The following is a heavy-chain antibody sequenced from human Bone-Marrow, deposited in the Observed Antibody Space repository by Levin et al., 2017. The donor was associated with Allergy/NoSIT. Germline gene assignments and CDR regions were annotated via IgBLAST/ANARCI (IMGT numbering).Heavy chain of an antibody. CDR1: GGSISSSY. CDR3: AREGYCSGGSCYSKDAFDI. V-gene: IGHV4-59*01. Sequence: PSQTLSLPCTVSGGSISSSYWSWIRQPPGKGLEWIGYIYYSGSTNYNPSLKSRVTISVDTSKNQFSLKLSSVTAADTAVYYCAREGYCSGGSCYSKDAFDIWGQGTMVTVSS. CDR2: IYYSGST. D-gene: IGHD2-15*01. J-gene: IGHJ3*02.